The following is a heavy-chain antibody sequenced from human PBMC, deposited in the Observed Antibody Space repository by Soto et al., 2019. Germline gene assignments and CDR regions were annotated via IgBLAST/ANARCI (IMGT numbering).Heavy chain of an antibody. D-gene: IGHD4-17*01. CDR2: IYSGGGT. CDR1: GFTVSNNY. J-gene: IGHJ5*02. V-gene: IGHV3-66*01. CDR3: ARSVKDYNDYA. Sequence: GGSLRLSCAASGFTVSNNYMSWVRQAPGKGLEWVSVIYSGGGTQYADSVKGRFPISRDNSKNTLFLQMHSLRADDTAVYYCARSVKDYNDYAWGQGTLVTVSS.